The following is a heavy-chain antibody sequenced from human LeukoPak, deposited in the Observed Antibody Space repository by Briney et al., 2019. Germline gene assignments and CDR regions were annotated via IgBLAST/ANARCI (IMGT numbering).Heavy chain of an antibody. J-gene: IGHJ4*02. CDR3: VRDMDIVMVPAAIPKPGDY. D-gene: IGHD2-2*02. CDR1: GFSFSTYS. CDR2: ISSTPGYI. Sequence: GGSLRLSCAASGFSFSTYSMSWVRQAPGKGLEWVSSISSTPGYIYYAGSVRGRFTVSRDNADNFLFLQMSSLRVEDTAVYYCVRDMDIVMVPAAIPKPGDYWGQGTLVTVSS. V-gene: IGHV3-21*01.